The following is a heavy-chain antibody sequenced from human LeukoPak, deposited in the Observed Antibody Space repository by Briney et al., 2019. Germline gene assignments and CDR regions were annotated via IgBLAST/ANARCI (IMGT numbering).Heavy chain of an antibody. CDR1: GFSFSSHA. J-gene: IGHJ4*02. V-gene: IGHV3-23*01. CDR2: ISVSAGIT. CDR3: TRGYSSGWSPFDY. Sequence: GGSLRLSCAASGFSFSSHAMSWVRQTTGTGLEWVSGISVSAGITRYADSVKGRFTISTDDPKNVVYLEMSSLRVEDTALYYCTRGYSSGWSPFDYWGLGTLVTVSS. D-gene: IGHD6-19*01.